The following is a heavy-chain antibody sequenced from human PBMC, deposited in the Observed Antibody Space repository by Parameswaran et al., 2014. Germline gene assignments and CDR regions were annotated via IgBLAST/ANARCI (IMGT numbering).Heavy chain of an antibody. CDR3: ARVGHYYDSSGDAYYYYYGMDV. D-gene: IGHD3-22*01. V-gene: IGHV1-2*02. CDR1: GYTFTGYY. J-gene: IGHJ6*02. Sequence: ASVKVSCKASGYTFTGYYMHWVRQAPGQGLEWMGWINPNSGGTNYAQKFQGRVTMTRDTSISTAYMELSRLRSDDTAVYYCARVGHYYDSSGDAYYYYYGMDVWGQGTTVTVSS. CDR2: INPNSGGT.